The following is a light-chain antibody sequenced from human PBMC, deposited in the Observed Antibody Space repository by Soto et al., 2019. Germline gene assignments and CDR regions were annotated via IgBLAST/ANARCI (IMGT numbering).Light chain of an antibody. J-gene: IGKJ1*01. CDR1: QSVSSF. Sequence: EFVLTQSPGTLSLSPGERATLSCRASQSVSSFLAWYQQKPGQAPRLLMYGASSRATGIPDRFSGSGSGPDFTLTISRLEPEDLAVYYCQQYGSSPWTFGQGTKVDIK. V-gene: IGKV3-20*01. CDR2: GAS. CDR3: QQYGSSPWT.